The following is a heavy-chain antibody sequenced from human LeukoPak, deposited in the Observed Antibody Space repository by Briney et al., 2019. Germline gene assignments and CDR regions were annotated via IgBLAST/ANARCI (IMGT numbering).Heavy chain of an antibody. J-gene: IGHJ6*03. Sequence: ASVKVSCKASGYTFTSYDINWVRQATGQGLEWMGWMNPNSGNTGYAQKFQGRVTITRNTSISTAYMELSSLRSGDTAVYYCARGRAGYSSSWYGGYYYYYYYMDVWGKGTTVTVSS. CDR3: ARGRAGYSSSWYGGYYYYYYYMDV. D-gene: IGHD6-13*01. CDR2: MNPNSGNT. CDR1: GYTFTSYD. V-gene: IGHV1-8*03.